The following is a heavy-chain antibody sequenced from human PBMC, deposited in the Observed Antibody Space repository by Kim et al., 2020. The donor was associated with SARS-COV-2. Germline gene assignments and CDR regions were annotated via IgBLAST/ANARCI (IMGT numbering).Heavy chain of an antibody. CDR3: ARNRYSGSYADAFDI. J-gene: IGHJ3*02. Sequence: QKFQGRVTITRDTSASTAYMELSSLRSEDTAVYYCARNRYSGSYADAFDIWGQGTMVTVSS. D-gene: IGHD1-26*01. V-gene: IGHV1-3*01.